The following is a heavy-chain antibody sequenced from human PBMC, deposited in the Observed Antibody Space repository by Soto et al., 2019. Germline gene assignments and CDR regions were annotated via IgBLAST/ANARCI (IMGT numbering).Heavy chain of an antibody. D-gene: IGHD3-9*01. CDR2: IIPILGIA. J-gene: IGHJ3*02. CDR1: GGTFSSYT. CDR3: ARDGYDILTGRAFLAFDI. V-gene: IGHV1-69*08. Sequence: QVQLVQSGAEVKKPGSSVKVSCKASGGTFSSYTISWVRQAPGQGLEWMGRIIPILGIANYAQKFQGRVTITADKSTSTAYMELSSLRSEDTAVYYCARDGYDILTGRAFLAFDIWGQGTMVTVSS.